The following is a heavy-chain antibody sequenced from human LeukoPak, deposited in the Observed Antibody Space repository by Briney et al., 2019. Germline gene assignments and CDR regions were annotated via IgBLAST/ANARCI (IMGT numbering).Heavy chain of an antibody. CDR2: ISDGSSYI. J-gene: IGHJ4*02. CDR1: GFTFSSYA. V-gene: IGHV3-21*01. D-gene: IGHD2-15*01. Sequence: GGSLRLSCAASGFTFSSYAINWVRQAPGKGLEWVSFISDGSSYIYHADSVKGRFTISRDNANNSLYLQMNSLRVEDTAVYYCARGPYCSGGSCYFDYWGQGTLVTVSS. CDR3: ARGPYCSGGSCYFDY.